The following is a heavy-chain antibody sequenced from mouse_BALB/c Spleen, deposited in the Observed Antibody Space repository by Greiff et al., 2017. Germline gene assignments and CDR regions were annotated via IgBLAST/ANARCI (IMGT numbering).Heavy chain of an antibody. CDR2: INPSNGGT. CDR1: GYTFTSYY. D-gene: IGHD2-1*01. V-gene: IGHV1S81*02. Sequence: VQLQQPGAELVKPGAPVKLSCKASGYTFTSYYMYWVKQRPGQGLEWIGEINPSNGGTNFNEKFKSKATLTVDKSSSTAYMQLSSLTSEDSAVYYCTRSGGNYFFAYWGQGTLVTVSA. CDR3: TRSGGNYFFAY. J-gene: IGHJ3*01.